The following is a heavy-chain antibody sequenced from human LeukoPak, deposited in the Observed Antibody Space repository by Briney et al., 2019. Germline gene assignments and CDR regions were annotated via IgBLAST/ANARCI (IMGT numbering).Heavy chain of an antibody. V-gene: IGHV4-39*07. CDR3: ARGSRNRDL. CDR2: IYYSGST. CDR1: GGSISSSSYY. Sequence: SETLSLTCTVSGGSISSSSYYWGWIRQPPGKGLEWIGSIYYSGSTYYNPSLKSRVTISVDASKNQFSLKLSSVTAADTAVYYCARGSRNRDLWGRGTLVTVSS. J-gene: IGHJ2*01.